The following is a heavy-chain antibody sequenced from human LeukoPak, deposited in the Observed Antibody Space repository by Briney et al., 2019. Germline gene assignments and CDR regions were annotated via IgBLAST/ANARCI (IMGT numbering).Heavy chain of an antibody. CDR2: IYYSGST. CDR1: GGSISSYY. CDR3: ARRKNNWFDP. Sequence: SETLSLTCTVSGGSISSYYWSWIRQPPGKGLEWIGYIYYSGSTNYNPSLKSRVTISVDTSKTQFSLKLSSVTAADTAVYYCARRKNNWFDPWGQGTLVTVSS. V-gene: IGHV4-59*08. J-gene: IGHJ5*02.